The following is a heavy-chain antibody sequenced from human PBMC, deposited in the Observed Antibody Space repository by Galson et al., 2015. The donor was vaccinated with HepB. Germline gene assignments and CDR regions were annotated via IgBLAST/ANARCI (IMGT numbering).Heavy chain of an antibody. D-gene: IGHD2-15*01. CDR2: ITSSGGNT. V-gene: IGHV3-23*01. Sequence: SLRLSCAASGFTFTRYAMTWVRQAPGKGLEWVSSITSSGGNTYSTDAVKGRFTISRDNSKNTLSLQLNSLRVEDTAVYYCAKDGIMVANNPYHFHYWGQGTLVTVSS. CDR3: AKDGIMVANNPYHFHY. J-gene: IGHJ4*02. CDR1: GFTFTRYA.